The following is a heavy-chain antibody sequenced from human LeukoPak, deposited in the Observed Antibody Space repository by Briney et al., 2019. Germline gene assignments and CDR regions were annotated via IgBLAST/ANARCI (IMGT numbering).Heavy chain of an antibody. CDR1: GFTFDDYA. D-gene: IGHD5-18*01. V-gene: IGHV3-9*01. Sequence: GGSLRLSCAASGFTFDDYAMHWVRQAPGKGLEWVSGISWNGGSIGYADSVKGRFTISRDNAKNSLYLQMNSLRAEDTALYYCAKDSGYNYGNIDYWGQGTLVTVSS. CDR2: ISWNGGSI. J-gene: IGHJ4*02. CDR3: AKDSGYNYGNIDY.